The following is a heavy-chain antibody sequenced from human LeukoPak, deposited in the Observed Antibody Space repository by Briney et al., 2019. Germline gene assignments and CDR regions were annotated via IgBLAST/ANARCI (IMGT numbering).Heavy chain of an antibody. Sequence: PSETLSLTRTVSGASISSSSAYYWGWIRQPPGKGLEWIGEINDSGGTNYNPSLKSRVTISLDTSKNQFSLRLSSVTAADTAVYYCARAPYLSSGSWGQGTMVTVSS. CDR3: ARAPYLSSGS. CDR2: INDSGGT. D-gene: IGHD3-22*01. V-gene: IGHV4-39*07. CDR1: GASISSSSAYY. J-gene: IGHJ3*01.